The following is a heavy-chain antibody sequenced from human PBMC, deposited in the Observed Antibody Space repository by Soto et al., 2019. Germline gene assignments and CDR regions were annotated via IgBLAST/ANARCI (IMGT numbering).Heavy chain of an antibody. CDR3: ARDYFMSSSDYYYYYGMDV. Sequence: PSETLSLTCTVSGGSISSSSYYWGWIRQPPGKGLEWIGEIYHSGSTNYNPSLKSRVTISVDTSKNQFSLKLSSVTAADTAVYYCARDYFMSSSDYYYYYGMDVWGQGTTVTV. V-gene: IGHV4-39*07. J-gene: IGHJ6*02. CDR1: GGSISSSSYY. CDR2: IYHSGST. D-gene: IGHD1-26*01.